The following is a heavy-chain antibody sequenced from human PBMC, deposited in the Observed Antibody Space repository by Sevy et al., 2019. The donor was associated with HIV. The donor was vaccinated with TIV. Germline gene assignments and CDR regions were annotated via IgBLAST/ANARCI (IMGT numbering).Heavy chain of an antibody. J-gene: IGHJ4*02. D-gene: IGHD1-26*01. V-gene: IGHV3-9*01. CDR1: GFTFDDYA. Sequence: GGSLRLSCAASGFTFDDYAMHWVRQAPGKGLEWVSGISWNSGSIGYADSVKGRFTISRDNAKNSLYLQMNSLRAEDTALYCWGKELIVGATGGGFVYWGQGNLVTVSS. CDR2: ISWNSGSI. CDR3: GKELIVGATGGGFVY.